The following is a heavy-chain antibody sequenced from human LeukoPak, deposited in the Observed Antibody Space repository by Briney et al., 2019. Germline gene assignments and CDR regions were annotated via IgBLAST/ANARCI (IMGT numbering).Heavy chain of an antibody. J-gene: IGHJ3*02. D-gene: IGHD2-2*01. CDR3: ARTTLGYCSSTSCSFIDAFDI. V-gene: IGHV3-30*02. Sequence: GGSLRLSCAASGFTLSNYDMHWVRQAPGKGLEWVAFIQYDENNKYYADSVKGRFTISRDNAKNSLYLQMNSLRAEDTAVYYCARTTLGYCSSTSCSFIDAFDIWGQGTMVTVSS. CDR1: GFTLSNYD. CDR2: IQYDENNK.